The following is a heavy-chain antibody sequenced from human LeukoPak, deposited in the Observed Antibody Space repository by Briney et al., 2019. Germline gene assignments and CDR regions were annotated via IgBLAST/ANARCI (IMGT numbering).Heavy chain of an antibody. Sequence: SQTLSLTCTVSGGSISSGDYYWSWIRQPPGKGLEWIGRIYTSGSTNYNPSLKSRVTISVDTSKNQFSLKLSSVTAADTAVYYCARDRRDGYNSHAFDIWGQGTMVTVSS. CDR3: ARDRRDGYNSHAFDI. CDR2: IYTSGST. J-gene: IGHJ3*02. D-gene: IGHD5-24*01. CDR1: GGSISSGDYY. V-gene: IGHV4-61*02.